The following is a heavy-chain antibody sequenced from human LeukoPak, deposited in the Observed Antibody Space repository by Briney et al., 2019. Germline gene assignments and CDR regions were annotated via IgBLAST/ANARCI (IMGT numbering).Heavy chain of an antibody. J-gene: IGHJ4*02. CDR2: ISAYNGNT. V-gene: IGHV1-18*01. CDR3: AREASPLHYYDSSGYPSFDY. CDR1: GYTFTSYG. D-gene: IGHD3-22*01. Sequence: ASVKVSCKASGYTFTSYGISWVRQAPGQGLEWMGWISAYNGNTNYAQKLQGRATMTTDTSTSTAYMELRSLRSDDTAVYYCAREASPLHYYDSSGYPSFDYWGQGTLVTVSS.